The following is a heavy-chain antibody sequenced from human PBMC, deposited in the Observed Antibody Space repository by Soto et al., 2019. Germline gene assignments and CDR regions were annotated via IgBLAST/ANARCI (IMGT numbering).Heavy chain of an antibody. D-gene: IGHD5-18*01. CDR2: ISPPGGTT. V-gene: IGHV3-23*01. Sequence: LRLSCVASGFTFSRFAMSWVRQAPGKGLEWVSTISPPGGTTFYADSARGRFTISRDNSKNTLYLELNSLRAEDTAIYYCAKDLTPIQLWPSSFDFWGQGTLVTVSS. CDR1: GFTFSRFA. CDR3: AKDLTPIQLWPSSFDF. J-gene: IGHJ4*02.